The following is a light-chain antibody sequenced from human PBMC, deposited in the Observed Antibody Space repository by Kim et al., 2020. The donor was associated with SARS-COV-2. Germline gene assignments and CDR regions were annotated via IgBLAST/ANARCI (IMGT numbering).Light chain of an antibody. J-gene: IGLJ3*02. V-gene: IGLV6-57*03. CDR1: SGSIGSNY. Sequence: GKQVTVSCTRTSGSIGSNYVQWYQQRPGTAPIIVIHEDNQRPSGVPDRFSGSIDISSNSASLTISGLRPDDEADYYCQSYDTTIRVFGGGTQLTVL. CDR2: EDN. CDR3: QSYDTTIRV.